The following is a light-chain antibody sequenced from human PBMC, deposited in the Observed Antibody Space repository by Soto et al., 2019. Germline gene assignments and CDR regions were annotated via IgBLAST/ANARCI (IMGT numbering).Light chain of an antibody. CDR3: QQYNRYWT. Sequence: DIQMTQSPSSLSASVGDTVTITCRPSQSISTYLNWYQQKPGKAPNLLIYTTSSLHSGVPSRFSGSGSGTDFTLTISSLFPDDFATYYCQQYNRYWTFGQGTKVDIK. CDR2: TTS. V-gene: IGKV1-39*01. J-gene: IGKJ1*01. CDR1: QSISTY.